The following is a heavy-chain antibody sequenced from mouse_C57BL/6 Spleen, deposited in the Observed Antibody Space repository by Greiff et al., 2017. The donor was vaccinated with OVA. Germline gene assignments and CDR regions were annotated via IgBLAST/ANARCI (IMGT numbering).Heavy chain of an antibody. CDR3: AREEGGYFDY. CDR1: GYTFTSYG. J-gene: IGHJ2*01. Sequence: QVQLQQSGAELARPGASVKLSCKASGYTFTSYGISWVKQRTGQGLEWIGEIYPRSGNTSYNEKFKGKATLTADKSSSTAYMELRSLTSEDAAVYFCAREEGGYFDYWGQGTTLTVSS. V-gene: IGHV1-81*01. CDR2: IYPRSGNT.